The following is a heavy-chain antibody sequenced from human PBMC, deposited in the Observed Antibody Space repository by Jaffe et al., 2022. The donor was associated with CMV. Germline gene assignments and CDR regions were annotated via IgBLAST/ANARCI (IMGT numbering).Heavy chain of an antibody. CDR3: AKDFFPNHDFWSGFDY. Sequence: QVQLVESGGGVVQPGRSLRLSCAASGFTFSSYGMHWVRQAPGKGLEWVAVISYDGSNKYYADSVKGRFTISRDNSKNTLYLQMNSLRAEDTAVYYCAKDFFPNHDFWSGFDYWGQGTLVTVSS. V-gene: IGHV3-30*18. CDR2: ISYDGSNK. D-gene: IGHD3-3*01. CDR1: GFTFSSYG. J-gene: IGHJ4*02.